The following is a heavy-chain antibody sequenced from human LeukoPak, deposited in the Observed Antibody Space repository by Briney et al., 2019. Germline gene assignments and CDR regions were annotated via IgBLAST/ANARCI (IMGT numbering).Heavy chain of an antibody. J-gene: IGHJ4*02. D-gene: IGHD3-3*01. CDR3: AKALDWSGYNRFHY. CDR2: VSGSGGSA. CDR1: GFTFSNYA. V-gene: IGHV3-23*01. Sequence: PGGSPRLSCAASGFTFSNYAMSWVRQAPGKGLEWVSAVSGSGGSAYYADSVKGRFTISRDNSENTLYLQMNNLRAEDTAVYYCAKALDWSGYNRFHYWGQGTLVTVSS.